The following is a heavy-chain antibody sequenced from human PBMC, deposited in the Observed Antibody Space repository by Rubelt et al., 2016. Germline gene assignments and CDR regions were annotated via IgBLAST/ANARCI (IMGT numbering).Heavy chain of an antibody. J-gene: IGHJ2*01. Sequence: SISSVYYWGWIRQPPGKGLDWIGSIYHSGSTYYNPSLKSRVTISLDTSKNQFSLNLSSVTAADTAVYYCARQPVRAYWYFDLWGRGTLVTVSS. CDR3: ARQPVRAYWYFDL. V-gene: IGHV4-38-2*01. D-gene: IGHD4-17*01. CDR2: IYHSGST. CDR1: SISSVYY.